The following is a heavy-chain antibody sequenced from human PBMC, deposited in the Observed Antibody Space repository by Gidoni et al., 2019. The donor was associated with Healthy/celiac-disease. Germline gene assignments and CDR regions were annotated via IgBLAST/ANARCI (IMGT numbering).Heavy chain of an antibody. Sequence: QVQLVESGGGVVQPGRSLRLACAASGFTFSSSAMHVVRQAPGKGLEWVAVISYDGSKKYDADSVKGRFTISRDNSKNTLYLQMNSLRAEDTAVYYCARQQDYGDSYYYYGMDVWGQGTTVTVSS. CDR2: ISYDGSKK. D-gene: IGHD4-17*01. CDR3: ARQQDYGDSYYYYGMDV. V-gene: IGHV3-30-3*01. CDR1: GFTFSSSA. J-gene: IGHJ6*02.